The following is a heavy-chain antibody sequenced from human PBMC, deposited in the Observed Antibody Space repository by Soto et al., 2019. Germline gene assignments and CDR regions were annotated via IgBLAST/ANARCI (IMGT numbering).Heavy chain of an antibody. J-gene: IGHJ4*02. Sequence: PGESLKISCKVSGYSLISHWIGWVRQMPGKGLEWMGSIYPGDSDTRYSPSFQGQVTISVDKSNSTAYLQWSSLKASDTAMYYCATTVADTSFDYWGQGTLVTVSS. CDR2: IYPGDSDT. CDR3: ATTVADTSFDY. CDR1: GYSLISHW. D-gene: IGHD6-19*01. V-gene: IGHV5-51*01.